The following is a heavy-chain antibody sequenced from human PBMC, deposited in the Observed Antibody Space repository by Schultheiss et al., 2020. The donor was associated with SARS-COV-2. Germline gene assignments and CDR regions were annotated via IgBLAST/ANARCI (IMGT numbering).Heavy chain of an antibody. D-gene: IGHD6-13*01. J-gene: IGHJ4*02. CDR2: IIPIFGTA. CDR3: ARVGRVAAAEDY. V-gene: IGHV1-69*06. CDR1: GGTFSSYA. Sequence: SVKVSCKASGGTFSSYAISWVRQAPGQGLEWMGGIIPIFGTANYAQKFQGRVTITADKSTSTAYMELSSLRSEDKAVYYCARVGRVAAAEDYWGQGTLVTVSS.